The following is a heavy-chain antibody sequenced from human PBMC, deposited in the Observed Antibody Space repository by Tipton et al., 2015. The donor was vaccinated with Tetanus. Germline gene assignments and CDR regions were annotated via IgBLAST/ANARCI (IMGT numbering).Heavy chain of an antibody. V-gene: IGHV4-59*10. CDR2: IYTRGST. Sequence: GLVKPSETLSLTCAVYGGSFSGYYWSWIRQPPGKGLEWIGRIYTRGSTNYNPPLKSRVTMSVDTSKNQFSLKLSSVTAADTAVYYCARVSGKGQGVEYFDYWGQGTLVTVSS. D-gene: IGHD3-3*01. CDR3: ARVSGKGQGVEYFDY. J-gene: IGHJ4*02. CDR1: GGSFSGYY.